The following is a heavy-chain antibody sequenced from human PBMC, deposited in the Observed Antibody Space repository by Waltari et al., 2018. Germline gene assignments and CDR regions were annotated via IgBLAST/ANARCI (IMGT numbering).Heavy chain of an antibody. CDR1: GGSFSGYY. V-gene: IGHV4-34*01. D-gene: IGHD3-3*01. Sequence: QVQLQQWGAGLLKPSETLSLTCAVYGGSFSGYYWSWIRQPPGKGREWIGEINHSGSTNYNPSLKSRVTISVDTSKNQFSLKLSSVTAADTAVYYCARGRGITIFGVVIIPDYYFDYWGQGTLVTVSS. CDR3: ARGRGITIFGVVIIPDYYFDY. CDR2: INHSGST. J-gene: IGHJ4*02.